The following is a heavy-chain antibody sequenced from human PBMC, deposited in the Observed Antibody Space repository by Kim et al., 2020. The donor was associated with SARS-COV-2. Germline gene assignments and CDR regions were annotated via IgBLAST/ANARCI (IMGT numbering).Heavy chain of an antibody. J-gene: IGHJ4*02. Sequence: ADSVKGRFTISRDNAKNSLYLQMNSRRAEDTAVYYCARAGVVGATTDFDYWGQGTLVTVSS. D-gene: IGHD1-26*01. V-gene: IGHV3-21*01. CDR3: ARAGVVGATTDFDY.